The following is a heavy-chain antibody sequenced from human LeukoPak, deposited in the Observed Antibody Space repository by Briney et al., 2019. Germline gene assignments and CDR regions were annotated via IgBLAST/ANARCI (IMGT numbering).Heavy chain of an antibody. V-gene: IGHV3-66*02. CDR3: ARRANYYYYMDV. Sequence: GGSLRLSCAASGLSFSGYAMNWVRQTPGKGLEWVSIIYNSGRTYYADSLKGRFTISRDTSKNTLFLRMNSLRVEDTAVYYCARRANYYYYMDVWGKGTTVTVSS. CDR2: IYNSGRT. CDR1: GLSFSGYA. J-gene: IGHJ6*03.